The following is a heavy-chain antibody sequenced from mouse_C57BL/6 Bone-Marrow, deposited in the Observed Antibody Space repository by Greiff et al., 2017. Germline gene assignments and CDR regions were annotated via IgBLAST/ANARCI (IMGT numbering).Heavy chain of an antibody. CDR1: GYTFTSYW. CDR2: IDPSDSYT. J-gene: IGHJ3*01. D-gene: IGHD1-1*01. CDR3: ARSGYGSSYGFAY. Sequence: VQLQQPGAELVKPGASVKLSCKASGYTFTSYWMQWVKQRPGQGLEWIGEIDPSDSYTNYNQKFKGKATLTVDTSSSTAYMQLSSLTSEDSAVYYCARSGYGSSYGFAYWGQGTLVTVSA. V-gene: IGHV1-50*01.